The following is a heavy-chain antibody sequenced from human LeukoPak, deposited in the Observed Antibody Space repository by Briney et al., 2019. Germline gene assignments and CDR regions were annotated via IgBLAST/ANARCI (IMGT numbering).Heavy chain of an antibody. D-gene: IGHD3-16*01. V-gene: IGHV3-43*01. J-gene: IGHJ4*02. CDR1: GFIFDDSL. CDR3: ARDIRGNCFDS. Sequence: GGSLRLSCVASGFIFDDSLMHWVRQAPGKGLEWISLISRDGSTPYYADSVKGRFTISRDNSKNSLFLQMNSLTPEDTAVYYCARDIRGNCFDSWGQGTLVIVSS. CDR2: ISRDGSTP.